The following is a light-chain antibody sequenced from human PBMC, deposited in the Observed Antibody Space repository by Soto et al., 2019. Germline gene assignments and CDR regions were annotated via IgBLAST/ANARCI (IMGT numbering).Light chain of an antibody. CDR3: GTWDSSLIAGV. CDR1: SSNIGNNY. CDR2: DNN. Sequence: VLTQPPSVSAAPGQRVTISCSGSSSNIGNNYVSWYQQLPGTAPKLLIYDNNKRPSGIPDRFSGSKSGASATLGITGLQTGDEADYYCGTWDSSLIAGVFGTGTKV. J-gene: IGLJ1*01. V-gene: IGLV1-51*01.